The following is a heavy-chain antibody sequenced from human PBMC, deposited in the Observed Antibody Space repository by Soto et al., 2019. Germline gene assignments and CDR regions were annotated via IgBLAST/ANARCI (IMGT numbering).Heavy chain of an antibody. V-gene: IGHV3-33*01. CDR2: IWYDGSNK. J-gene: IGHJ6*02. CDR3: ERDLGWCSSIKCNEGDDFYDYGMEV. Sequence: GGSLRLSCAASGFRFSSYGMHWVRQAPGKGLEWVAVIWYDGSNKYYADSVKGRFTISRDNSKNTLYLQMNSLRAEDTAVYYCERDLGWCSSIKCNEGDDFYDYGMEVWGQGKKVTV. CDR1: GFRFSSYG. D-gene: IGHD2-2*01.